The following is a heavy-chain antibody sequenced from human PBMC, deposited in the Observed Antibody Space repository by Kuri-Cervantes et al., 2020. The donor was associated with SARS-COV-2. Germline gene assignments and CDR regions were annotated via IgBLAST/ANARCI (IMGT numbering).Heavy chain of an antibody. V-gene: IGHV3-74*01. CDR1: GFTFSSYW. Sequence: GESLKISCAASGFTFSSYWMHWVRQAPGKGLVWVSRINSDGSSTSYADSVKGRFTISRDNAKNTLYVQMNSLRAEDTAVYYCARDYSEWGFHPTRRRYGMDVWGQGTTVTVSS. D-gene: IGHD2-15*01. CDR2: INSDGSST. J-gene: IGHJ6*02. CDR3: ARDYSEWGFHPTRRRYGMDV.